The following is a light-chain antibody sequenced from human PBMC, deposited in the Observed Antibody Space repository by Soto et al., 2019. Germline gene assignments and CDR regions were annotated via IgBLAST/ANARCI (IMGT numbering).Light chain of an antibody. CDR2: DAS. J-gene: IGKJ1*01. CDR1: QSISSW. V-gene: IGKV1-5*01. CDR3: QLYNFNRT. Sequence: DIQMTQSPSTLSASVGDRVTITCRASQSISSWLAWYQQKPGKAPKLLIYDASSLESGVPSRFSGSGSGTEFTLTISSLQADDFATDYCQLYNFNRTIGQGTEV.